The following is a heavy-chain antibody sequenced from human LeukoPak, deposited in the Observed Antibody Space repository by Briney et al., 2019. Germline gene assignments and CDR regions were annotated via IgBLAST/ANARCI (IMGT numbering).Heavy chain of an antibody. CDR1: GFTFSSYA. CDR3: ARDRGVILRRGFDP. V-gene: IGHV3-30-3*01. CDR2: ISYDGSNK. J-gene: IGHJ5*02. Sequence: GRSLRLSCAASGFTFSSYAMHWVRQAPGKGLEWVAVISYDGSNKYYADSVKGRFTISRDNSKNTLYLQMNSLRAEDTAVYYCARDRGVILRRGFDPWGQGTLVTVSS. D-gene: IGHD3-10*01.